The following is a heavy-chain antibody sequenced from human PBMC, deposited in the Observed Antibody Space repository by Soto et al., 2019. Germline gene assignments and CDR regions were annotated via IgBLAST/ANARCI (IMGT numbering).Heavy chain of an antibody. D-gene: IGHD3-9*01. CDR3: ARDLVLRYFDWFDP. Sequence: ASVKVSCKASGYTFTSYAMHWVRQAPGQSLEWMGWINTANGNTEYSRKFQGRFTITRDTSASTAYMELSSLRSEDTAVYYCARDLVLRYFDWFDPWGQGTLVTVSS. V-gene: IGHV1-3*04. CDR2: INTANGNT. J-gene: IGHJ5*02. CDR1: GYTFTSYA.